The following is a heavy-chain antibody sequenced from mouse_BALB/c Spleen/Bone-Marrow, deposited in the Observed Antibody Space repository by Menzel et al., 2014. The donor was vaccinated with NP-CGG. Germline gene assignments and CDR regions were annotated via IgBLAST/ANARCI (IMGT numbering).Heavy chain of an antibody. CDR2: VNPNNGGT. D-gene: IGHD4-1*01. CDR3: ARRERTGMNY. V-gene: IGHV1-26*01. CDR1: GYSFTGYY. Sequence: VQLQQSGPDLVKPGASVKISCKASGYSFTGYYMHWVKQSHGQSLEWIGRVNPNNGGTSYNQKFKDKATLTVDKSASTAYMQRGSPTSGDSAVYYCARRERTGMNYWGQGTTLTVSS. J-gene: IGHJ2*01.